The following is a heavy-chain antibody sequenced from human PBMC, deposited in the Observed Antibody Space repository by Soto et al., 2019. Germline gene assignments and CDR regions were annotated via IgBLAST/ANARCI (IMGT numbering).Heavy chain of an antibody. CDR1: GGSFSGYY. V-gene: IGHV4-34*01. CDR2: INHSGST. D-gene: IGHD3-16*01. J-gene: IGHJ4*02. Sequence: QVQLQQWGAGLLKPSETLSLTCAVYGGSFSGYYWSWIRQPPGKGLEWIGEINHSGSTNYNPSLKSRVTISVDTSKNQFSLKLSSVTAADTAVYYCARRGGSIMIGRFDYWGQGTLVTVSS. CDR3: ARRGGSIMIGRFDY.